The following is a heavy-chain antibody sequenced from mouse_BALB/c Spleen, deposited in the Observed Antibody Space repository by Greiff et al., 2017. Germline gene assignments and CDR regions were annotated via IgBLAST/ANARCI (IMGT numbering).Heavy chain of an antibody. CDR1: GYTFTSYW. V-gene: IGHV1S26*01. D-gene: IGHD4-1*01. J-gene: IGHJ3*01. CDR2: INPSTGYT. CDR3: ARSGTGMFAY. Sequence: QVQLQQSGAELVKPGASVKMSCKASGYTFTSYWMHWVKQRPGQGLEWIGYINPSTGYTEYNQKFKDKATLTADKSSSTAYMQLSSLTSEDSAVYYCARSGTGMFAYWGQGTLVTVSA.